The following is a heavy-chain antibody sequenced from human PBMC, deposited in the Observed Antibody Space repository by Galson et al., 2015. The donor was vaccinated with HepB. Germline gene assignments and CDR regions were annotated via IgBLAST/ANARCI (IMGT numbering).Heavy chain of an antibody. D-gene: IGHD1-26*01. J-gene: IGHJ4*02. CDR3: ATGGVGAGY. V-gene: IGHV3-15*01. CDR1: GLTFSKAW. Sequence: SLRLSCAASGLTFSKAWMSWVRQAPGKGLEWLGRIKSKTDGGITDYAAPVKGRATISRDDSENTLYLQMYMLKTEDTGVYYCATGGVGAGYWGQGTLVTVSS. CDR2: IKSKTDGGIT.